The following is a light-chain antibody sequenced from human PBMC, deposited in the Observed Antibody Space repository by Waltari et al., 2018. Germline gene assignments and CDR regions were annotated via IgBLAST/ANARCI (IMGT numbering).Light chain of an antibody. J-gene: IGKJ1*01. V-gene: IGKV3-20*01. CDR1: QGVGTY. Sequence: DIVLTQAPGTLSLSPGERATLSCRASQGVGTYLAWYQQRPGQAPRLLLYHTSISATGIPDRFSGSGYGTDFSLTISRLEPEDFAVYYCQKYVFFPATFGQGTTVEIK. CDR3: QKYVFFPAT. CDR2: HTS.